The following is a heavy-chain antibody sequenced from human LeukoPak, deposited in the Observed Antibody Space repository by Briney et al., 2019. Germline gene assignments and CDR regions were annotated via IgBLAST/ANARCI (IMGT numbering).Heavy chain of an antibody. J-gene: IGHJ5*02. CDR3: ARDSVNFWSGYSNWFDP. CDR1: GYTFTSYA. D-gene: IGHD3-3*01. Sequence: ASVKVSCKASGYTFTSYAMHWVRQAPGQRLEWMGWINAGNGNTKYSQKFQGRVTITRDTSASTAYMELSSLRSEDTAVYYCARDSVNFWSGYSNWFDPWGQGTLVTVSS. V-gene: IGHV1-3*01. CDR2: INAGNGNT.